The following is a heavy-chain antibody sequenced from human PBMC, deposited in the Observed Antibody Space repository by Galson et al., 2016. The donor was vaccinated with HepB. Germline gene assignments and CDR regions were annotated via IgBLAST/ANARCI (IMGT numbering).Heavy chain of an antibody. J-gene: IGHJ5*02. CDR3: GRDHSVVLTTSYNWFGP. V-gene: IGHV3-74*01. D-gene: IGHD4-23*01. CDR1: GFAFGSHW. CDR2: IISDGTIS. Sequence: SLRLSCAASGFAFGSHWMHWVRQVPGKGLLWVSRIISDGTISNYAGSVRGRFTISRANVKNTLYLQMNSLRVEDTAVYYCGRDHSVVLTTSYNWFGPWGQGTLVTVSS.